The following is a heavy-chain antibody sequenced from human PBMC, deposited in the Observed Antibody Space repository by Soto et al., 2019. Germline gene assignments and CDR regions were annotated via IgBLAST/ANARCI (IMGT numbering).Heavy chain of an antibody. CDR2: ISAYNGNT. CDR1: GYTFTSYG. D-gene: IGHD6-13*01. V-gene: IGHV1-18*01. Sequence: GASVKVSCKASGYTFTSYGISWVRQAPGQGLEWMGWISAYNGNTNYAQKLQGRVTMTTDTSTSTAYMERRSLRSDDTAVYYCAREGIAAAGPSDGAFDFWDRGPMGTVSS. J-gene: IGHJ3*01. CDR3: AREGIAAAGPSDGAFDF.